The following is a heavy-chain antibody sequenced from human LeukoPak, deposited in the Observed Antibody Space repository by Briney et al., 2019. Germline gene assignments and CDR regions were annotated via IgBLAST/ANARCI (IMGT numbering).Heavy chain of an antibody. CDR1: GGSISSYY. CDR2: IYYSGST. V-gene: IGHV4-59*01. J-gene: IGHJ4*02. CDR3: AREVGQIDY. Sequence: SETLSLTCTVSGGSISSYYWSWIRQPPGKGLEWIGYIYYSGSTNYNPPLKSRVTISVDTSKNQFSLKLSSVTAADTAVYYCAREVGQIDYWGQGTLVTVSS.